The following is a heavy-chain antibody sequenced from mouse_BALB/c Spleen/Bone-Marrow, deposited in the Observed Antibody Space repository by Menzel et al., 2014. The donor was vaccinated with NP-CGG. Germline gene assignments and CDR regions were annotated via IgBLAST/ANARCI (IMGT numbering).Heavy chain of an antibody. V-gene: IGHV14-3*02. CDR1: GFNIKDTH. CDR3: ASYDGSRFAY. CDR2: FDPTNGNP. D-gene: IGHD2-3*01. J-gene: IGHJ3*01. Sequence: VQLQQSGAELVRPGTSVKLSCTASGFNIKDTHLHWVQRRPEQGLEWIGRFDPTNGNPKYDPKFQGKATITVDTSSNTAYLQLSSLTSEDTAVYYCASYDGSRFAYWGQGTLVTVSA.